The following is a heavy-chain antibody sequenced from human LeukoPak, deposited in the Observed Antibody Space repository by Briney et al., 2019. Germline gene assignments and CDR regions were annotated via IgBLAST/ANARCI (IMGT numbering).Heavy chain of an antibody. CDR3: ASPNTAKNIVVVPAAIGGDAFDI. CDR2: IIPIFGTA. Sequence: SVKVSCKASVGTFSSYAISWVRQAPGQGLEWMGGIIPIFGTANYAQKFQGRVTITADESTSTAYMELSSLRSEDTAVYYCASPNTAKNIVVVPAAIGGDAFDIWGQGTMVTVSS. CDR1: VGTFSSYA. D-gene: IGHD2-2*01. J-gene: IGHJ3*02. V-gene: IGHV1-69*01.